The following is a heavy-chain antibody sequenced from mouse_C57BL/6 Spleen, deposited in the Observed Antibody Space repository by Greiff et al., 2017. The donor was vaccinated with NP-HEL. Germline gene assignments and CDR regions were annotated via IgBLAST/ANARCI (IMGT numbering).Heavy chain of an antibody. Sequence: EVQLQQSGPELVKPGASVKISCKASGYSFTGYYMNWVKQSPEKSLEWIGESNPSTGGTTYNQKFKAKATLTVDKSSSTAYMQLKSLTSEDSAVYYCARTSFAYWGQGTLVTFSA. J-gene: IGHJ3*01. V-gene: IGHV1-42*01. CDR3: ARTSFAY. CDR1: GYSFTGYY. CDR2: SNPSTGGT.